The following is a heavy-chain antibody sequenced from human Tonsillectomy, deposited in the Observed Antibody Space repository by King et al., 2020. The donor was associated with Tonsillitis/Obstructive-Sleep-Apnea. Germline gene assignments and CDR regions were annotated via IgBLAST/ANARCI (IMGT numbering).Heavy chain of an antibody. CDR3: ARHEAEGYMDV. V-gene: IGHV5-51*01. CDR2: ISPDDSDT. Sequence: VQLVESGAEARKPGESLKISCKASGYSFSSYWIGWVRQMPGKGLEWMGIISPDDSDTRYSPSFQGQVTFSVDKSLTTAYLQWTSLRASDTATYYRARHEAEGYMDVWGKGTTVTVS. J-gene: IGHJ6*03. D-gene: IGHD6-25*01. CDR1: GYSFSSYW.